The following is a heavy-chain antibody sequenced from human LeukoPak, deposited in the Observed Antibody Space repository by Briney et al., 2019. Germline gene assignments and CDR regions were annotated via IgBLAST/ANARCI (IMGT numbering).Heavy chain of an antibody. J-gene: IGHJ4*02. D-gene: IGHD3-10*01. Sequence: GGSLRLSCAASEFSFSKCWMSWVHQAPGKGLEWVANIDQDGSQKQYVDSVKGRFTISRDNAKNSLFLQMNSLRAEDTAVYYCARGNSGRNAEGGYWGQGTLVSVSS. CDR2: IDQDGSQK. CDR3: ARGNSGRNAEGGY. CDR1: EFSFSKCW. V-gene: IGHV3-7*03.